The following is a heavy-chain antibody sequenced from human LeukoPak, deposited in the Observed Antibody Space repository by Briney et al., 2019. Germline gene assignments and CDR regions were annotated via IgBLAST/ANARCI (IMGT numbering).Heavy chain of an antibody. J-gene: IGHJ6*03. CDR2: IYYSGST. Sequence: PSETLSLTCTVSGGSISSYYWSWIRQPPGKGREWIGYIYYSGSTNYNPSLKSRVTISVDTSKNQFSLKLSSVTAADTAVYHCARSNSYGYAYYYYYMDVWGKGTTVTVSS. CDR3: ARSNSYGYAYYYYYMDV. D-gene: IGHD5-18*01. V-gene: IGHV4-59*01. CDR1: GGSISSYY.